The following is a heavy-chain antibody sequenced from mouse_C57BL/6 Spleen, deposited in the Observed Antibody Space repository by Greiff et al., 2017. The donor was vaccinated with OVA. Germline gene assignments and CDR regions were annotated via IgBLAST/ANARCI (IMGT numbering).Heavy chain of an antibody. CDR2: IHPNSGST. Sequence: QVQLQQPGAELVKPGASVKLSCKASGYTFTSYWMHWVQQRPGHGLEWIGMIHPNSGSTTYNEKLKSKATLTVDKSASTAYMQLSSLTSEDSAVYYYAQRDVYYWGQGTTLTVSS. CDR3: AQRDVYY. CDR1: GYTFTSYW. J-gene: IGHJ2*01. V-gene: IGHV1-64*01.